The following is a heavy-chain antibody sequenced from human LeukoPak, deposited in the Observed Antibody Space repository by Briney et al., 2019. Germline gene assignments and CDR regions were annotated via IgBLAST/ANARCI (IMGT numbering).Heavy chain of an antibody. CDR3: ATDGSTTLSNTFDY. CDR2: IKSRNRGETV. J-gene: IGHJ4*02. V-gene: IGHV3-15*01. CDR1: GFTFSDAW. D-gene: IGHD1-26*01. Sequence: GGSLRLSCAASGFTFSDAWMNWVRLAPGKGLEWVGRIKSRNRGETVDYAAPVKGRFTISRDDSKTTVYLQMNSLKTEDTAVYYCATDGSTTLSNTFDYWGQGTLVTVSS.